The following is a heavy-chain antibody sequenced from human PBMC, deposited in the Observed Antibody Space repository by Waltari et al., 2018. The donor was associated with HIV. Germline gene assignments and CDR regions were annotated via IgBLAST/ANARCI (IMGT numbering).Heavy chain of an antibody. CDR1: GYSISSRYY. V-gene: IGHV4-38-2*02. J-gene: IGHJ4*02. Sequence: QVQLQESGPGLVKPSETLSLTCPVSGYSISSRYYWGWIRQPPGKGLEWIGSTYQSGSTYYNPSLKSRVTISVDTSKNQFSLKLSSVTAADTAVYYCARAGSDVSGDGYDYWGQGTLVTVSS. CDR2: TYQSGST. CDR3: ARAGSDVSGDGYDY. D-gene: IGHD2-21*02.